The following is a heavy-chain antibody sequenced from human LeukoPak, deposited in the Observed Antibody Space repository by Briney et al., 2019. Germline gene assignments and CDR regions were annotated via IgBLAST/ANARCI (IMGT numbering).Heavy chain of an antibody. CDR3: ARHKRVEYFDH. CDR2: IYTSGST. Sequence: SETLSLTCTVSGGSISSYYWSWIRQPPGKGLEWIGYIYTSGSTNYNPSLKSRVTISVDTSKNQFSLKLGSVTAADTAVYYCARHKRVEYFDHWGQGTLVTVSS. J-gene: IGHJ4*02. D-gene: IGHD1-1*01. V-gene: IGHV4-4*09. CDR1: GGSISSYY.